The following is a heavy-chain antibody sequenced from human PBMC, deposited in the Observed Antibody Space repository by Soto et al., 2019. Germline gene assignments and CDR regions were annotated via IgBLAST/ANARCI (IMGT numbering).Heavy chain of an antibody. Sequence: ASVKVSCKASGYTFTAYYIHWVRQAPGQGLEWMGWINPNSGGTNYEQKFQGWVTMTRDTSISTAYMDLSRLRSDDTAVYYCARGFSGRTFDSWGQGTMVTVSS. J-gene: IGHJ3*02. V-gene: IGHV1-2*04. CDR2: INPNSGGT. CDR1: GYTFTAYY. CDR3: ARGFSGRTFDS. D-gene: IGHD6-19*01.